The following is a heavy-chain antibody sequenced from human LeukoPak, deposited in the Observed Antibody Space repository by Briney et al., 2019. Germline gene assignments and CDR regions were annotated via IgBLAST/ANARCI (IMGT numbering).Heavy chain of an antibody. CDR2: IYNSGST. J-gene: IGHJ4*02. CDR3: ARSMVRGASDYFDY. Sequence: PSETLSLTCAVSGGSIRRSHWWSWVRPPPGKGLEWLAEIYNSGSTNYNPSLKSRLTISEDKSKNQSSLKLSSVTAADTAVYYCARSMVRGASDYFDYWGQGTLVTVSS. V-gene: IGHV4-4*02. D-gene: IGHD3-10*01. CDR1: GGSIRRSHW.